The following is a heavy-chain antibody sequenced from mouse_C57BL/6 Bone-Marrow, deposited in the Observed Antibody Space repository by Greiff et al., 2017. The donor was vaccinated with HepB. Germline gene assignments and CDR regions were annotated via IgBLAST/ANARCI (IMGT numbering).Heavy chain of an antibody. D-gene: IGHD1-1*01. CDR3: ARNYYGSSYYFDV. J-gene: IGHJ1*03. CDR2: IDPNSGGT. CDR1: GYTFTSYW. V-gene: IGHV1-72*01. Sequence: QVQLQQPGAELVKPGASVKLSCKASGYTFTSYWMHWVKQRPGRGLEWIGRIDPNSGGTKYNEKFKSKATLTVDKPSSTAYTQLSSLTSEDSAVYYCARNYYGSSYYFDVWGTGTTVTVSS.